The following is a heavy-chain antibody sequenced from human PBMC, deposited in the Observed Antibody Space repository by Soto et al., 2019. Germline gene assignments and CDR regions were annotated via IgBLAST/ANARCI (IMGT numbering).Heavy chain of an antibody. CDR3: ARTYYYDSSRSVGAFDI. CDR2: IIPIFGTA. CDR1: GGTLSSYA. Sequence: ASVKVSCKASGGTLSSYAISWVRQAPGQGLEWMGGIIPIFGTANYAQKFQGRVTITADESTSTAYMELSSLRSEDTAVYYCARTYYYDSSRSVGAFDIWGQGTMVTVSS. V-gene: IGHV1-69*13. D-gene: IGHD3-22*01. J-gene: IGHJ3*02.